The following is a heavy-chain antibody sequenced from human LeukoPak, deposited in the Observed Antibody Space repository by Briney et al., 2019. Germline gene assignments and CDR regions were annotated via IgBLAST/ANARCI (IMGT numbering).Heavy chain of an antibody. Sequence: SETLSLTCAVYGGSFSGYYWSWIRQPPGKGLEWIGSIYYSGSTYYNPSLKSRVTISVDTSKNQFSLKLSSVTAADTAVYYCARATDSWGQGTLVTVSS. CDR3: ARATDS. CDR2: IYYSGST. V-gene: IGHV4-34*01. J-gene: IGHJ5*01. CDR1: GGSFSGYY.